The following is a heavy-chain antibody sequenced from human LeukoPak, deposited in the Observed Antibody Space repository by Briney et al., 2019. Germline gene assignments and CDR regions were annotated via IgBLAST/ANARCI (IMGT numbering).Heavy chain of an antibody. Sequence: PGGSLRLSCAASGFTFSSYAMSWVRQAPGKGLEWVSAIGGSGGRTYYADSVKGRFTISRDNAKNSLYLQMNSLRAEDTAVYYCAREAMVVYFDIWGQGAMVTVSS. D-gene: IGHD5-18*01. CDR2: IGGSGGRT. V-gene: IGHV3-23*01. CDR1: GFTFSSYA. CDR3: AREAMVVYFDI. J-gene: IGHJ3*02.